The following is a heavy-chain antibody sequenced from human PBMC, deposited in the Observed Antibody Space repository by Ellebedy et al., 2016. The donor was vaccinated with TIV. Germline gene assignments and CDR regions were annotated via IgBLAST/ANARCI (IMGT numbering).Heavy chain of an antibody. Sequence: AASVKVSCKASGGTFSSYAISWVRQAPGQGLEWMGGIIPIFGTANYAQKFQGRVTITADGSTSTAYTELSSLRSEDTAVYYCARDLQPYYYGSGSYIVLDYWGQGTLVTVSS. CDR2: IIPIFGTA. CDR3: ARDLQPYYYGSGSYIVLDY. CDR1: GGTFSSYA. J-gene: IGHJ4*02. D-gene: IGHD3-10*01. V-gene: IGHV1-69*13.